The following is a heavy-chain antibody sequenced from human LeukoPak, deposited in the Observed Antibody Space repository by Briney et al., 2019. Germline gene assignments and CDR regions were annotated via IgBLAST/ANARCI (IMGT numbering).Heavy chain of an antibody. CDR1: GGSFSGYY. J-gene: IGHJ4*02. CDR2: INHSGST. D-gene: IGHD1-26*01. V-gene: IGHV4-34*01. Sequence: SETLSLTCAVYGGSFSGYYWSWIRQPPGKGLEWIGEINHSGSTNYNPSLKSRVTISVDTSKNQFSLKLSSVTAADTAVYYCARGVGATTRDLDYWGQGTLVTVSS. CDR3: ARGVGATTRDLDY.